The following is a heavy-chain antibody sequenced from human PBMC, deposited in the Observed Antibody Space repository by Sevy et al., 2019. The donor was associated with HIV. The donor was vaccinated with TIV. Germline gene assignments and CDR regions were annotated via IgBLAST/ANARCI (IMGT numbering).Heavy chain of an antibody. J-gene: IGHJ4*02. CDR1: GFTFSSYG. Sequence: GGSLRLSCAASGFTFSSYGMTWVRQAPGKGLEWVANIKKDGSEKYYVDSVKGRFTMSRDNAKNSLYLQMNSLRAEDTGVYYCARVGVGSWLPHYYFDYWGQGALVTGLL. CDR2: IKKDGSEK. V-gene: IGHV3-7*01. D-gene: IGHD3-3*01. CDR3: ARVGVGSWLPHYYFDY.